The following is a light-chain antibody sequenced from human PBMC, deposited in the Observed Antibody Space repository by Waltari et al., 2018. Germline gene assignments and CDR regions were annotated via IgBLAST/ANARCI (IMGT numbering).Light chain of an antibody. CDR1: QSVTHNY. CDR2: GAS. V-gene: IGKV3-20*01. Sequence: IVLTQSPGTLSLSPGERATLSCRASQSVTHNYLAWYLHRPGQAPRLLIYGASKRATGTPDRISGSGSATDFTLTISRLEPEDFAVYFCQQYGSFTFGGGTKVESK. CDR3: QQYGSFT. J-gene: IGKJ4*01.